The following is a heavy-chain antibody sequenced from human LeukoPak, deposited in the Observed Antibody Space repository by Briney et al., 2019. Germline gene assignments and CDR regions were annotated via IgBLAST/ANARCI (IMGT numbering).Heavy chain of an antibody. J-gene: IGHJ6*02. D-gene: IGHD3-16*01. Sequence: RASVKVSCKASGYTFTSYDINWVRQAPGQGLEWMGGIIPIFGTANYAQKFQGRVTITADESTSTAYMELSSLRSEDTAVYYCARVSLRRNYYYYYGMDVWGQGTTVTVSS. CDR1: GYTFTSYD. CDR3: ARVSLRRNYYYYYGMDV. V-gene: IGHV1-69*13. CDR2: IIPIFGTA.